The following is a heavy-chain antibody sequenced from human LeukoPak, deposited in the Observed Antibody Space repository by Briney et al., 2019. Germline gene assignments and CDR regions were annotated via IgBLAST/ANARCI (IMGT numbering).Heavy chain of an antibody. CDR2: IWYDGSYK. J-gene: IGHJ4*02. CDR3: AKGTDYFDPLRSFDF. D-gene: IGHD3-22*01. V-gene: IGHV3-33*06. Sequence: GGSLRLSCAAAGFRFSTYWMSWVRQAPGKGLEWVAVIWYDGSYKYYADSVKGRFTISRDNSKNTLYLQMNGLRAEDTAVYYCAKGTDYFDPLRSFDFWGQGTLVTVSS. CDR1: GFRFSTYW.